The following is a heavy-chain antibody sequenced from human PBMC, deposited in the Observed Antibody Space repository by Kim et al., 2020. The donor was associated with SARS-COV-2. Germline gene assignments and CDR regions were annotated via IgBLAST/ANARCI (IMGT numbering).Heavy chain of an antibody. D-gene: IGHD4-17*01. CDR2: IYYSGST. J-gene: IGHJ4*02. CDR1: GGSISSSSYY. Sequence: SETLSLTCTVSGGSISSSSYYWGWIRQPPGKGLEWIGSIYYSGSTYYNPSLKSRVTISVDTSNNQFSLKLSSVTAADTAVYYCARDPTVIYYFDYWGQGTLVTVSS. V-gene: IGHV4-39*07. CDR3: ARDPTVIYYFDY.